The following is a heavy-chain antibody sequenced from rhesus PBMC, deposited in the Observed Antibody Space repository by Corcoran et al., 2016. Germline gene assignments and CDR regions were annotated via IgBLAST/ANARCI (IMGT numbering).Heavy chain of an antibody. V-gene: IGHV4S7*01. CDR2: IYGSSGNT. D-gene: IGHD2-33*01. CDR1: GGSISDSHY. Sequence: QVQLQESGPGLGKPSETLSLTCAVSGGSISDSHYWNWSRQPPGKGLEWIGHIYGSSGNTYYNPSLKSRVTISKDTSKNQFSLKVSSVTAADTAVYYCARGEWPLERKGLDSWGQGVVVTVSS. J-gene: IGHJ6*01. CDR3: ARGEWPLERKGLDS.